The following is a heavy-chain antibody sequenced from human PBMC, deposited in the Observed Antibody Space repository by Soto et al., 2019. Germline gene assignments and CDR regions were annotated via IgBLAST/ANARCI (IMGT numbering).Heavy chain of an antibody. V-gene: IGHV6-1*01. CDR2: TYYRSKWYN. CDR1: GDSVSSNSAA. Sequence: SQTLSLTCAISGDSVSSNSAAWNWIRQSPSRGLEWLGRTYYRSKWYNDYAVSVKSRITINPDTSKNQFSLQLNSVTPEDTAVYYCARDRYDTLTGYYTAFDYWGQGTLVTVSS. J-gene: IGHJ4*02. CDR3: ARDRYDTLTGYYTAFDY. D-gene: IGHD3-9*01.